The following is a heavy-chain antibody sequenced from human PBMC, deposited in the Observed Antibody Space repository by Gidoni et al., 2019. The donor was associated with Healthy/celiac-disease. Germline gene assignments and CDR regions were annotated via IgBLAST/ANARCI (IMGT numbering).Heavy chain of an antibody. J-gene: IGHJ4*02. CDR3: ASPGVATNGGFDY. V-gene: IGHV4-34*01. CDR2: INHSGST. CDR1: GGSFSGYY. D-gene: IGHD5-12*01. Sequence: QVQLQQWGAGLLKPSETLSLTCAVYGGSFSGYYWSWIRQPPGKGLEWIGEINHSGSTNYNPSLKSRVTISVDTAKNQFSLKLSSVTAADTAVYYCASPGVATNGGFDYWGQGTLVTVSS.